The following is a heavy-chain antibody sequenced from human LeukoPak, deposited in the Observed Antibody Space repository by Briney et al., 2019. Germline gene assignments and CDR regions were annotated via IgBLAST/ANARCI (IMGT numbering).Heavy chain of an antibody. V-gene: IGHV1-69*13. D-gene: IGHD4-11*01. CDR3: ARNRVSDYYYYMDV. CDR1: GYSFMNYG. J-gene: IGHJ6*03. CDR2: IIPIFGTA. Sequence: SVKVSCKASGYSFMNYGISWVRQAPGQGLEWMGGIIPIFGTANYAQKFQGRVTITADESTSTAYMELSSLRSEDTAVYYCARNRVSDYYYYMDVWGKGTTVTVSS.